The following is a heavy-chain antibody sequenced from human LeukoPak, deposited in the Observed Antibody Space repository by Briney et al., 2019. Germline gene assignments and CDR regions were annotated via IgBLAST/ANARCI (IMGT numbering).Heavy chain of an antibody. CDR1: GFTFSSYG. Sequence: GGSLRLSWGASGFTFSSYGMHWVRQAPGKGLEWVAFIRYDGSKKSHADSVKGRFTISRDNSKNTLHLQMNSLRAEDTAVYYCAKGGYSYDSSGHTPLDYWGQGTLVTVSS. CDR3: AKGGYSYDSSGHTPLDY. D-gene: IGHD3-22*01. CDR2: IRYDGSKK. V-gene: IGHV3-30*02. J-gene: IGHJ4*02.